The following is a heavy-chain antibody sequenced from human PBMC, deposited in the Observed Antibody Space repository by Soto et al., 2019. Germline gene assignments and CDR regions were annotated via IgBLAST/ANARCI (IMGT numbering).Heavy chain of an antibody. CDR3: ARDHYCSSTSCYFFDY. CDR2: IYYSGST. CDR1: GGSISSGGYY. J-gene: IGHJ4*02. V-gene: IGHV4-31*03. D-gene: IGHD2-2*01. Sequence: SETLSLTCTVSGGSISSGGYYWSWIRQHPGKGLEWIGYIYYSGSTYYNPSLKSRVTISVDTSKNQFSLKLSSVTAADTAVYYCARDHYCSSTSCYFFDYWGQGTLVTVSS.